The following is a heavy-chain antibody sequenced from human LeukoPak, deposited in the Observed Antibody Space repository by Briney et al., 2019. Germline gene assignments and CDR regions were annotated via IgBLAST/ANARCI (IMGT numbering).Heavy chain of an antibody. J-gene: IGHJ4*02. V-gene: IGHV3-7*05. Sequence: GGSLRLSCATSGFTFSNYWMSSVRQAPGKGLEWVANIKEDGSEKNYVDSVKGRFTISRDNAKNSLYLQMNSLRAEDTAIYYCARDWGAAGLWDYWGQGTLVTVSS. CDR2: IKEDGSEK. D-gene: IGHD6-13*01. CDR3: ARDWGAAGLWDY. CDR1: GFTFSNYW.